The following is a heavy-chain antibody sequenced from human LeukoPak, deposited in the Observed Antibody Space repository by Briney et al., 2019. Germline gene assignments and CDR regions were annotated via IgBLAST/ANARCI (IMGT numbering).Heavy chain of an antibody. Sequence: GGSLRLSCAASGFTFSSYSMNWVRQAPGKGLEWVSSISSSSSYIYYADSVKGRFTISRDNAKNSLDLQMNSLRAEDTAVYYCARDRGSSWYVDYWGQGTLVTVSS. D-gene: IGHD6-13*01. J-gene: IGHJ4*02. CDR2: ISSSSSYI. V-gene: IGHV3-21*01. CDR1: GFTFSSYS. CDR3: ARDRGSSWYVDY.